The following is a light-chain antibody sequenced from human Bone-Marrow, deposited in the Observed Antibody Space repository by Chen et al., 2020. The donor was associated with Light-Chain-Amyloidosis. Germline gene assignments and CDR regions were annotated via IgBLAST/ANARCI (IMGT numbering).Light chain of an antibody. V-gene: IGLV3-25*03. J-gene: IGLJ2*01. CDR3: QSADSSGTDEVI. CDR1: ALPTKY. CDR2: RYT. Sequence: SYELTQPPSVSVSPGQTARITCSGDALPTKYAYWYQQKTGQPPVLVIHRYTKRPWGISERVSCSSSGTTSTLTISGVQAEDEADYHCQSADSSGTDEVIFGGGTKLTVL.